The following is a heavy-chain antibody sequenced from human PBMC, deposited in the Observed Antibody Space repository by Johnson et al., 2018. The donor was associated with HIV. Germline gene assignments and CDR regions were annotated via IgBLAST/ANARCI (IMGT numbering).Heavy chain of an antibody. J-gene: IGHJ3*02. V-gene: IGHV3-30*04. CDR2: ISYDGGLK. CDR3: AREGGARDHDAFDI. Sequence: VQLVESGGGVVQPGRSLRLSCAASGFSFSSYAMHWVRQAPGKGLEWVTVISYDGGLKYYADSVKGRFTISRDNSKNTLYLQMNSLRAEDTAVYYCAREGGARDHDAFDIWGQGTMVTVSS. CDR1: GFSFSSYA. D-gene: IGHD2-21*01.